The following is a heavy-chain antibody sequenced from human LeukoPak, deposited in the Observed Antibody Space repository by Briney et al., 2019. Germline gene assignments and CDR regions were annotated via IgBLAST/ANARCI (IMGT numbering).Heavy chain of an antibody. CDR1: GVTLSDHH. V-gene: IGHV3-72*01. D-gene: IGHD3-22*01. CDR2: TRDKARGYTT. CDR3: ARDGAEGDNSAFDM. Sequence: PGGSLRLSCAASGVTLSDHHMDWVRQAPGKGLEWVGRTRDKARGYTTEYAASVKGRFTISRDDSKTLVYLQMNSLRTEDTAVYFCARDGAEGDNSAFDMWGQGTVVTASS. J-gene: IGHJ3*02.